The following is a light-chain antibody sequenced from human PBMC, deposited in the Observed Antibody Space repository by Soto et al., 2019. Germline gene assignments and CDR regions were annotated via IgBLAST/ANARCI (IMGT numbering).Light chain of an antibody. V-gene: IGKV3-20*01. J-gene: IGKJ4*01. Sequence: EVVLTQSPGALSLSPGQRATLSCRASQTVSSSYLAWYQQKPGQAPRLLIYGASSRATGIPDRFSGSGSGTHFTLSISRLEPEDSAVYYCQQYRSSSPGLTFGGGTKVDTK. CDR1: QTVSSSY. CDR3: QQYRSSSPGLT. CDR2: GAS.